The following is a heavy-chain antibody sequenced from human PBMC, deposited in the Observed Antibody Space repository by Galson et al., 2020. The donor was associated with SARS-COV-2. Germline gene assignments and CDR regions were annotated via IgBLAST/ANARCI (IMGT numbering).Heavy chain of an antibody. CDR2: IFYDGSDK. CDR3: ARDNWDVDTAMVFYFDY. D-gene: IGHD5-18*01. J-gene: IGHJ4*02. V-gene: IGHV3-30*02. Sequence: GGSLRLSCAASGFTFSSHAMHWVRQAPGKGLEWVAQIFYDGSDKYYRDSVKGRFTISRDNSKNTLYLQMNSLRAEDTAVYYCARDNWDVDTAMVFYFDYWGQGTLVTVSS. CDR1: GFTFSSHA.